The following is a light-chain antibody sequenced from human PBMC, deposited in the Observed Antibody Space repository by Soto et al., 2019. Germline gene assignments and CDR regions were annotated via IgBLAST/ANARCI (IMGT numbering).Light chain of an antibody. V-gene: IGLV7-46*01. CDR3: LLSYSDARPDVV. J-gene: IGLJ2*01. CDR1: TGAVTSGHY. Sequence: QAVVTQEPSLTVSPGGTVTLTCGSSTGAVTSGHYPYWSQQKPGQAPRTLIYDTSNKHSWTPARFSGSLLGGKAALTLSGAQPEDEAEYYCLLSYSDARPDVVFGGGTKLTVL. CDR2: DTS.